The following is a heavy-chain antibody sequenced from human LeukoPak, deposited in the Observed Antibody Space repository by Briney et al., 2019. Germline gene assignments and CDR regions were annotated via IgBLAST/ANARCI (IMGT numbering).Heavy chain of an antibody. CDR3: ARGGTIFGVVIQVWRQNWFDP. CDR2: INHSGST. CDR1: GGSFSGYY. V-gene: IGHV4-34*01. J-gene: IGHJ5*02. Sequence: SSETLSLTCAVYGGSFSGYYWSWIRQPPGKGLEWIGEINHSGSTNYNPSLKSRVTISVDTSKNQFSLKLSSVTAADTAVYYCARGGTIFGVVIQVWRQNWFDPWGQGTLVTVSS. D-gene: IGHD3-3*01.